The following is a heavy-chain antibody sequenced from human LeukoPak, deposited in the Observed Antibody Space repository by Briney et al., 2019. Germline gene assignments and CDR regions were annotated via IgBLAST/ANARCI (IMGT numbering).Heavy chain of an antibody. CDR1: GDTFTDHY. Sequence: ASVKVSCKASGDTFTDHYIHWVRQAPGQGLEWMGWINPNTGGTNYAQKFQGRVTMTRDTSISTAYMDLSRLKSDDTAVYYCAKSGLAYCSSTSCYHGPHDYWGQGTLVTVSS. CDR2: INPNTGGT. V-gene: IGHV1-2*02. CDR3: AKSGLAYCSSTSCYHGPHDY. J-gene: IGHJ4*02. D-gene: IGHD2-2*01.